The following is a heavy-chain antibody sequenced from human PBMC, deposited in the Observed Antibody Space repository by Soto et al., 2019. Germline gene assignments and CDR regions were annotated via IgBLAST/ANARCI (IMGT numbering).Heavy chain of an antibody. CDR3: AGYNWNYYFDP. CDR1: GGSVRDGSYY. Sequence: PSETLSLTCTVSGGSVRDGSYYWAWLRQPPGKGLEWIVHIYHSGSTIYNPSLKSRVIISIDTSKSQFSLNLNSMTAADTAVYYCAGYNWNYYFDPWGQGTLVTVSS. V-gene: IGHV4-61*01. D-gene: IGHD1-7*01. CDR2: IYHSGST. J-gene: IGHJ5*02.